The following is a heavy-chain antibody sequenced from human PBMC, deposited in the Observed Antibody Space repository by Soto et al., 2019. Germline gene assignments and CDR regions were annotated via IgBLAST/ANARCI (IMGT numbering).Heavy chain of an antibody. V-gene: IGHV4-4*07. D-gene: IGHD6-6*01. J-gene: IGHJ6*02. Sequence: SETLSLTCTVSGGSIGTSYWSWIRQPAGKGLEWIGRIYTSGSTNYNPSLKSRATMSVDTSKNQFSLKLSSVTAADTAVYYCARVRIAARTGAYGMDVWGQGTTVTVSS. CDR2: IYTSGST. CDR3: ARVRIAARTGAYGMDV. CDR1: GGSIGTSY.